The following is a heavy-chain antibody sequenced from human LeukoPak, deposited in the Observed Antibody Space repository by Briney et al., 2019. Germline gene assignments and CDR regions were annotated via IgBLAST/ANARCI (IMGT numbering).Heavy chain of an antibody. CDR2: ISSSSSYT. D-gene: IGHD3-10*01. CDR3: ARDRYYGSGSPRVVDY. Sequence: GGSLRLSCAASGFTFSYYYMSWIRQAPGKGLEWVSHISSSSSYTNYADSVKGRFTISRDNAKNSLYLQMNSLRAEDTAVYYCARDRYYGSGSPRVVDYWGQGTLVTVSS. V-gene: IGHV3-11*06. CDR1: GFTFSYYY. J-gene: IGHJ4*02.